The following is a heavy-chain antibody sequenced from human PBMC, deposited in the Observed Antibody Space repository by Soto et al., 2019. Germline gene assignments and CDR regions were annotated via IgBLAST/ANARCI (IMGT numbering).Heavy chain of an antibody. J-gene: IGHJ4*02. V-gene: IGHV3-48*01. CDR1: GFTFSSYS. CDR3: AKDDRLTGTWRFDY. CDR2: ISSSSSTI. D-gene: IGHD1-7*01. Sequence: PGGSLRLSCAASGFTFSSYSMNWVRQAPGKGLEWVSYISSSSSTIYYADSVKGRFTISRDNAKNTLYLQMNSLRAEDTAVYYCAKDDRLTGTWRFDYWGQGTLVTVSS.